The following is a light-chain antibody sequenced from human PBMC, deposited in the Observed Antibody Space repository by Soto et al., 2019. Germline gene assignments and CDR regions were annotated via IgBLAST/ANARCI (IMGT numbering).Light chain of an antibody. CDR2: GAS. CDR3: QQYGSSPLST. J-gene: IGKJ5*01. CDR1: QSVSSSY. Sequence: SPGERATLSCRASQSVSSSYLAWYQQKPGQAPRLLIYGASSRATGIPDRFSGSGSGTDFTLTISRLEPEDFAVYYCQQYGSSPLSTFGQGTRLEIK. V-gene: IGKV3-20*01.